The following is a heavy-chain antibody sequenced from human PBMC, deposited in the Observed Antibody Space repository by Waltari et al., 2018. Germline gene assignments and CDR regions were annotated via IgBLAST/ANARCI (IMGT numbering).Heavy chain of an antibody. CDR2: ISSGSSYI. D-gene: IGHD3-9*01. CDR3: AREWGVMVGTAGYYFDY. V-gene: IGHV3-21*01. CDR1: GFTFSRYT. J-gene: IGHJ4*02. Sequence: EVQLVGSGGGLVKPGGSLRLSCAASGFTFSRYTMKWGRQAAGKGLEWVSSISSGSSYIFYADSVKGRFTISRDNAKNSLYLQMNSLRVEDTAVYYCAREWGVMVGTAGYYFDYWGQGSLVTVSS.